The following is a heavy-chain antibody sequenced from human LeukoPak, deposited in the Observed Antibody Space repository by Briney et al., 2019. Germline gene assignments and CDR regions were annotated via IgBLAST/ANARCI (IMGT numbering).Heavy chain of an antibody. V-gene: IGHV1-2*02. J-gene: IGHJ4*02. CDR1: GYTFTGYY. CDR3: ARTHDYGAHFDY. D-gene: IGHD4-17*01. CDR2: INPNSGGT. Sequence: ASVKVSCKASGYTFTGYYMHWVRQAPGQGLEWMGWINPNSGGTNYAQKFQGRVTMTRDTSISTAYMELSRLRSYRTGVYFCARTHDYGAHFDYWGQGTLVTVSS.